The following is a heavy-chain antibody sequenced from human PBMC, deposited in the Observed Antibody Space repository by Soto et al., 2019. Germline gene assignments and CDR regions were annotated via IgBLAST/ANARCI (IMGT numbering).Heavy chain of an antibody. Sequence: GSLRLSCAASGFTFSSYSMNWVRQAPGKGLEWVSCISSSRSYIYYAASVKGRFTISRDNAKNSLYLQMNSLRAEDTAVYYCARDPAGSSWYSGLYYFDYWGQGTLVTVSS. J-gene: IGHJ4*02. CDR2: ISSSRSYI. V-gene: IGHV3-21*01. CDR1: GFTFSSYS. D-gene: IGHD6-13*01. CDR3: ARDPAGSSWYSGLYYFDY.